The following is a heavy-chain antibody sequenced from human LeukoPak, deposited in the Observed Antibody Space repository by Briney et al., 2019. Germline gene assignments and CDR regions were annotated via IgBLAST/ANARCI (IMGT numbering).Heavy chain of an antibody. CDR1: GFTFSNYW. Sequence: GGSLRLSCAASGFTFSNYWMHWVRQAPGKGLVWVSHINSDGTNTDYADSVKGRFVISRDNAKNTLFLQTNSLRAEDTAVYYCAITATEGYWGQGTLVTVSS. V-gene: IGHV3-74*01. CDR2: INSDGTNT. D-gene: IGHD1-14*01. CDR3: AITATEGY. J-gene: IGHJ4*02.